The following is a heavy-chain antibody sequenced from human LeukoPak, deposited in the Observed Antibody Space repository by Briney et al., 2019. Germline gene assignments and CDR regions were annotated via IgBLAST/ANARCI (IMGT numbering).Heavy chain of an antibody. CDR2: ISAYNGNT. Sequence: ASVKVSCKASGYTFTSYGISWVRQAPGQGLEWMGWISAYNGNTNYAQKLQGRVTMTTDTSISTAYMELSRLRSDDTAVYYCARGLNVRRSGYYGWFDPWGQGTLVTVSS. J-gene: IGHJ5*02. CDR1: GYTFTSYG. CDR3: ARGLNVRRSGYYGWFDP. V-gene: IGHV1-18*01. D-gene: IGHD3-3*01.